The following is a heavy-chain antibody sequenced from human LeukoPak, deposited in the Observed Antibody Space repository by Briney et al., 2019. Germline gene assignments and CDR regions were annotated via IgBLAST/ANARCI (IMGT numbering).Heavy chain of an antibody. Sequence: GESLKISCKGSEYNFTNYWIGWVRQMPGKGLEWMGIIYPGDSDTRYSPSFQGQVTISADKSISTTYLQWSSLKASDTAMYYCARHPRIVGATPYFDYWGQGTLVTVSS. CDR2: IYPGDSDT. J-gene: IGHJ4*02. D-gene: IGHD1-26*01. CDR1: EYNFTNYW. CDR3: ARHPRIVGATPYFDY. V-gene: IGHV5-51*01.